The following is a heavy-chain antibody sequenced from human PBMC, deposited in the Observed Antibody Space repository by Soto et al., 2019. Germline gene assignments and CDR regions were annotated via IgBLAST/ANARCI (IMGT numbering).Heavy chain of an antibody. CDR1: GGTFSSYA. D-gene: IGHD6-13*01. J-gene: IGHJ5*02. CDR3: ARDAGSCSWHGGRTNWFDP. CDR2: IIPIFGTA. Sequence: QVQLVQSGAEVKKPGSSVKVSCKASGGTFSSYAISWVRQAPGQGLEWMGGIIPIFGTANYAQKFQGRVTITADESTSTAYMELSSLRSEDTAVYYCARDAGSCSWHGGRTNWFDPWGQGTLVTVSS. V-gene: IGHV1-69*01.